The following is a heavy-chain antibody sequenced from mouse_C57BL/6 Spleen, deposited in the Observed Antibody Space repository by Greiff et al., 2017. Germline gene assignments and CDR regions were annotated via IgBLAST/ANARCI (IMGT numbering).Heavy chain of an antibody. V-gene: IGHV1-53*01. CDR1: GYTFTSYW. Sequence: QVQLQQPGTELVKPGASVKLSCKASGYTFTSYWMHWVKQRPGQGLEWIGNINPSNGGTNYNEKFKSKATLTVDKSSSTAYMQLSSLTSEDSAVYYSARGGPSSSSYSLSFDYWGQGTSLTVSS. CDR2: INPSNGGT. D-gene: IGHD1-1*01. CDR3: ARGGPSSSSYSLSFDY. J-gene: IGHJ2*02.